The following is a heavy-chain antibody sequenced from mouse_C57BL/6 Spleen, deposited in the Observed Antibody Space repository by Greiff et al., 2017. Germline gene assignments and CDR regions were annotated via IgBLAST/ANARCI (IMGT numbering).Heavy chain of an antibody. CDR3: TTAVTSYYFDY. V-gene: IGHV14-4*01. Sequence: EVQLQQSGAELVRPGASVKLSCIASGFNIKDDYMHWVKQRPEQGLEWIGWIDPENGDTEYASKFQGKATITADTSSNTAYLQLSSLTSEDTAVYYCTTAVTSYYFDYWGQGTTLTVSS. CDR2: IDPENGDT. CDR1: GFNIKDDY. J-gene: IGHJ2*01. D-gene: IGHD2-5*01.